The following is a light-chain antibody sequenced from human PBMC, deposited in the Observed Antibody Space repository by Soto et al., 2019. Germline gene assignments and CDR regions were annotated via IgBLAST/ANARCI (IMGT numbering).Light chain of an antibody. CDR1: PGIGDT. CDR2: DTS. Sequence: EVVMTQSPATLSVSPGAGATLSCRASPGIGDTLAWYQHKPGQTPRLLIYDTSTRATGVPARSSGRRSGTEFTLAINTLQSEDVAVDYCQRYNNWPLTFGRGTNVESK. V-gene: IGKV3-15*01. CDR3: QRYNNWPLT. J-gene: IGKJ4*01.